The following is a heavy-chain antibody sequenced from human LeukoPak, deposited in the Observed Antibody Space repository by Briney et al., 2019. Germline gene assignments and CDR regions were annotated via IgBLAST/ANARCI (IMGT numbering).Heavy chain of an antibody. V-gene: IGHV4-4*09. CDR3: ARHGPTQTGTYGSWYFDL. D-gene: IGHD1/OR15-1a*01. CDR1: GGSISSYY. Sequence: SETLSLTCTVPGGSISSYYWSWIRQPPGKGLEWIGYIYTSGSTNYNPSLKSRVTISVDTSKNQFSLKLSSVTAADTAVYYCARHGPTQTGTYGSWYFDLWGRGTLVTVSS. J-gene: IGHJ2*01. CDR2: IYTSGST.